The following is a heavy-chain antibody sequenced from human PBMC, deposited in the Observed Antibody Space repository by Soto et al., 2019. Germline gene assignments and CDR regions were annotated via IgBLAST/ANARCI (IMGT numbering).Heavy chain of an antibody. J-gene: IGHJ4*02. D-gene: IGHD3-10*01. CDR3: ARHSPHNYYLVLPPDNNPFYFDY. CDR1: GGSISSYY. CDR2: IYYSGST. V-gene: IGHV4-59*08. Sequence: PSETLSLTCTVSGGSISSYYWSWIRQPPGKGLEWIGYIYYSGSTNYNPSLKSRVTISVDTSKNQFSLKLSSVTAADTAVYYCARHSPHNYYLVLPPDNNPFYFDYWGQGTLVTVSS.